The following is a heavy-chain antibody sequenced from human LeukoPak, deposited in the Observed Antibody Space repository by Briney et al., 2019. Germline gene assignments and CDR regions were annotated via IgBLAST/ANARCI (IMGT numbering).Heavy chain of an antibody. CDR2: ISGSGGST. D-gene: IGHD3-3*01. Sequence: PGGSLRLSCIASEVTFNKYAMHWLRQAPGKGLEWVSAISGSGGSTYYADSVKGRFTISRDNSKNTLYLQMNSLRAEDTAVYYCAKDPYDFWSGYPAVYYFDYWGQGTLVTVSS. J-gene: IGHJ4*02. CDR1: EVTFNKYA. CDR3: AKDPYDFWSGYPAVYYFDY. V-gene: IGHV3-23*01.